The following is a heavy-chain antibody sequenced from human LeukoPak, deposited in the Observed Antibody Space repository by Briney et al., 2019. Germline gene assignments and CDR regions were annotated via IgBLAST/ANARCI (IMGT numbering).Heavy chain of an antibody. CDR2: INHSGST. CDR3: ARGLGIFDY. V-gene: IGHV4-34*01. D-gene: IGHD7-27*01. J-gene: IGHJ4*02. Sequence: SETLSLTCAVYGGSFSGYYWSWIRQPPGKGLEWIGEINHSGSTNYNPSLKSLVTISVDTSKNQFSLKLSSVTAADTAVYYCARGLGIFDYWGQGTLVTVSS. CDR1: GGSFSGYY.